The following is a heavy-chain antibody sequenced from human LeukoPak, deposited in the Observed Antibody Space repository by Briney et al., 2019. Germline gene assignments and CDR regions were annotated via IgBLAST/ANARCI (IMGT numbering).Heavy chain of an antibody. CDR3: ARSGFSTGFFLDF. CDR2: IDPPSGVP. J-gene: IGHJ4*02. V-gene: IGHV1-2*02. Sequence: GASVTVSCMASGYTFTGQFIHWLRQAPGEGLEWMGWIDPPSGVPHYAQKFQDTFTLTRDTSTGTAYMELHRLQSDDTAVYYCARSGFSTGFFLDFWGQGTLISVSS. D-gene: IGHD6-19*01. CDR1: GYTFTGQF.